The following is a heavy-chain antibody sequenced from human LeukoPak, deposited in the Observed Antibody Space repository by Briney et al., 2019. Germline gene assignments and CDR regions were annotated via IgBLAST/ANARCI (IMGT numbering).Heavy chain of an antibody. CDR3: ARDKDWAFDY. CDR2: ISYSGSNM. V-gene: IGHV3-48*01. CDR1: GFTFNSYT. Sequence: GGSLRLSCAASGFTFNSYTMNWVRQAPGKGLEWVSFISYSGSNMYYADSVKGRFTISIDNAKNSLYLQMDSLRADDTAVYYCARDKDWAFDYWGQGTLVTVSS. J-gene: IGHJ4*02. D-gene: IGHD3-9*01.